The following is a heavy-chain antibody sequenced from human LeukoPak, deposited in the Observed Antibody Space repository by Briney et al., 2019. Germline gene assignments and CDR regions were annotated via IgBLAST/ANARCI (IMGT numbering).Heavy chain of an antibody. D-gene: IGHD2-15*01. CDR2: IYHSGST. CDR3: ARGGFNVVVVAASPFDY. Sequence: SETLSLTCAVSGGSISSGGYSWSWIRQPPGKGLEWLGYIYHSGSTYYNPSLKSRVTISVDRSKNQFSLKLSSVTAADTAVYYCARGGFNVVVVAASPFDYWGQGTLVTVSS. CDR1: GGSISSGGYS. J-gene: IGHJ4*02. V-gene: IGHV4-30-2*01.